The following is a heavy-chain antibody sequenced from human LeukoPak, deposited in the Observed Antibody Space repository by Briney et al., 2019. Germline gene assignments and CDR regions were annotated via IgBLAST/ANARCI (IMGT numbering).Heavy chain of an antibody. CDR3: ARYGYSSSWYSSRYFDY. CDR2: IYYSGST. Sequence: SETLSLTCTVSGGSIRSYYWSWIRQPPGKGLEWIGYIYYSGSTNYNPSLKSRVTISVDTSKNQFSLKLSSVTAADTAVYYCARYGYSSSWYSSRYFDYWGQGTLVTVSS. J-gene: IGHJ4*02. D-gene: IGHD6-13*01. V-gene: IGHV4-59*01. CDR1: GGSIRSYY.